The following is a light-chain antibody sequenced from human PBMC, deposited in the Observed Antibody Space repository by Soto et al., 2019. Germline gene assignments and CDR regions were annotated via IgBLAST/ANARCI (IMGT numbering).Light chain of an antibody. CDR3: QQYGSSPPWT. CDR2: GAS. Sequence: EIVLTQSPATLSLSPGERATLSCGASQSVSSNLAWYQQKPGQAPRLLIYGASSRATGIPDRFSGSGSGTDFTLTISRLEPEDFAVYYCQQYGSSPPWTFGQGTKVDIK. V-gene: IGKV3-20*01. J-gene: IGKJ1*01. CDR1: QSVSSN.